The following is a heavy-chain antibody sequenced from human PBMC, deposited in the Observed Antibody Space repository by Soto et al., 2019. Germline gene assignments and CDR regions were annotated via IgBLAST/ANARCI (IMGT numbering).Heavy chain of an antibody. D-gene: IGHD7-27*01. CDR3: AKNWNWGSLVH. CDR2: IYHSGST. Sequence: SETLSLTCAVSGGSISSGAYSWSWIRQPPGKGLEWVGYIYHSGSTNYNPSLKSRVTISVDTPKNQFSLKLSSVTAADTAVYYCAKNWNWGSLVHWGQGTLVTVSS. CDR1: GGSISSGAYS. V-gene: IGHV4-30-2*01. J-gene: IGHJ4*02.